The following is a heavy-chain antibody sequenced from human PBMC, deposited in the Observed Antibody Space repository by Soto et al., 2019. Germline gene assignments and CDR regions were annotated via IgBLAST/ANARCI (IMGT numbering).Heavy chain of an antibody. D-gene: IGHD4-17*01. CDR2: MKPNSGNT. Sequence: QVQLVQSGAEVKKPGASVKVSCKASGYTFTSYDINWVRQATGQGLEWMGWMKPNSGNTGNAQKFQGRVKMTRNTTINTAYMELSSLRSEDTAVYYCASTRYGDNVDYWGQGPLVTVSS. V-gene: IGHV1-8*01. J-gene: IGHJ4*02. CDR1: GYTFTSYD. CDR3: ASTRYGDNVDY.